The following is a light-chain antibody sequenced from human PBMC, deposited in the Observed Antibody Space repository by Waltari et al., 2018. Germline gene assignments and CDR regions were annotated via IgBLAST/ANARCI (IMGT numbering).Light chain of an antibody. CDR3: ATWDDSLSGRV. Sequence: QSVLTQPPSTSGTPGPRLTIPCSGSSSNSGTNHLTCYQLLPGTSPKTVIFANYHRPSGFPDRFSASKSGTSASLVISGLQSEDEADYFCATWDDSLSGRVFGGGTKVTVL. V-gene: IGLV1-44*01. CDR1: SSNSGTNH. J-gene: IGLJ3*02. CDR2: ANY.